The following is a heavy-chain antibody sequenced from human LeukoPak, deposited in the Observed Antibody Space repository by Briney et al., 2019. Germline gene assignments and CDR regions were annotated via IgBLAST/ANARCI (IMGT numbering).Heavy chain of an antibody. J-gene: IGHJ6*03. D-gene: IGHD2-2*01. CDR1: GYTFTGYY. Sequence: ASVKVSCKASGYTFTGYYMHWVRQAPGQGLEWMGRINPNSGGTNYAQKFQGRVTMTRDTSISTAYMELSRLRSDDTAVYYCAREKAADCSSTSCYYYYYYMDVWGKGTTVTVSS. V-gene: IGHV1-2*06. CDR2: INPNSGGT. CDR3: AREKAADCSSTSCYYYYYYMDV.